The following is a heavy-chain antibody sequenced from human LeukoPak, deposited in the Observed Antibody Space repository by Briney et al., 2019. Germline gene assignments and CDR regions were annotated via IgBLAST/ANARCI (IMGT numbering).Heavy chain of an antibody. D-gene: IGHD5-12*01. CDR2: LSGTGEST. CDR1: GFTFSSYG. CDR3: AKSQWLVRIDAFDI. Sequence: GGSLRLSCAASGFTFSSYGMHWVRQAPGKGLEWVSGLSGTGESTYIADSLKGRFTISRDNFRDTLYLQMNSLRAEDTAIYYCAKSQWLVRIDAFDIWGQGTMVTVSS. V-gene: IGHV3-23*01. J-gene: IGHJ3*02.